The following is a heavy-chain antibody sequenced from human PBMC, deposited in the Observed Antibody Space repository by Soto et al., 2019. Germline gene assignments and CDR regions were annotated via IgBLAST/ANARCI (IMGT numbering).Heavy chain of an antibody. D-gene: IGHD6-19*01. CDR3: ARAQQWLVLYYYYGMDV. CDR1: GFTFSSYA. J-gene: IGHJ6*02. V-gene: IGHV3-30-3*01. CDR2: ISYDGSNK. Sequence: PGGSLRLSCAASGFTFSSYAMHWVRQAPGKGLEWVAVISYDGSNKYYADSVKGRFTISRDNSKNTLYLQMNSLRAEDTAVYYCARAQQWLVLYYYYGMDVWGQGTTVTVSS.